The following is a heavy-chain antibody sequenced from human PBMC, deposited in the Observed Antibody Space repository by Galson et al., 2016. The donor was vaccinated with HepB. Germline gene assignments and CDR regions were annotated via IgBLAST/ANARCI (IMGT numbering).Heavy chain of an antibody. J-gene: IGHJ2*01. V-gene: IGHV3-23*01. CDR1: GFTFSSYA. Sequence: SLRLSCAASGFTFSSYALSWVRQAPGKGLEWVSGISGSGSRTFYADSVRGRFTISRDNSKKTLYLQMNSLRAQDAAMYYCAKGGSGWTAKVRYCGIWGRGTLVTVSS. CDR2: ISGSGSRT. CDR3: AKGGSGWTAKVRYCGI. D-gene: IGHD6-19*01.